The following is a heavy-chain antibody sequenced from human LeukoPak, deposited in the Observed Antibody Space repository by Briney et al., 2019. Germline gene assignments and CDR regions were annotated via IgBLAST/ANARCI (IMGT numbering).Heavy chain of an antibody. CDR3: ARADPTVGATTRGYYFDY. CDR1: GGSISSYY. Sequence: SETLSLTCTVSGGSISSYYWSWIRQPAGKGLEWIGRIYTSGSTNYNPSLKSRVTMSVDTSKNQFSLKLSSVTAADTAAYYCARADPTVGATTRGYYFDYWGQGTLVTVSS. CDR2: IYTSGST. J-gene: IGHJ4*02. D-gene: IGHD1-26*01. V-gene: IGHV4-4*07.